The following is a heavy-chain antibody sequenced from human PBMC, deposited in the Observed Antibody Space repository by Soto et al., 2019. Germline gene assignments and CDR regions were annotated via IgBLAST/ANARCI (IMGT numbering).Heavy chain of an antibody. J-gene: IGHJ3*02. CDR1: GFTFDDYA. CDR2: ISWNSGSI. V-gene: IGHV3-9*01. D-gene: IGHD3-3*01. Sequence: EVQLVESGGGLVQPGRSLRLSCAASGFTFDDYAMHWVRQAPGKGLEWVSGISWNSGSIGYADSVKGRFTISRDNAKNSLYLQMNSLRAEDTALYYCAKDRAIFGVVPRAFDIWRQGTMVTVSS. CDR3: AKDRAIFGVVPRAFDI.